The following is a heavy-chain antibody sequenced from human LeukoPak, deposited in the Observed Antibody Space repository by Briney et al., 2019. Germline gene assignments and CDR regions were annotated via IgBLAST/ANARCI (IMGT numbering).Heavy chain of an antibody. CDR2: ISGSGGST. CDR1: GFTFSSYE. Sequence: GGSLRLSCAASGFTFSSYEMHWVRQAPGKGLEWVSAISGSGGSTYYADSVKGRFTISRDNSKNTLYLQMNSLRAEDTAVYYCAKITDPGYSSSWSSGYWGQGTLVTVSS. D-gene: IGHD6-13*01. V-gene: IGHV3-23*01. CDR3: AKITDPGYSSSWSSGY. J-gene: IGHJ4*02.